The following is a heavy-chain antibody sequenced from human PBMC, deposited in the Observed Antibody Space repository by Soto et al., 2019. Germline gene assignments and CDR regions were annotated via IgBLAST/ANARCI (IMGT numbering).Heavy chain of an antibody. J-gene: IGHJ4*02. D-gene: IGHD6-19*01. CDR3: ARGFGWLDY. CDR2: ISSNGGST. CDR1: GFTVSSNY. V-gene: IGHV3-64*01. Sequence: PGGSLRLSCAASGFTVSSNYMTWVRQAPGKGLEYVSAISSNGGSTYYANSVKGRFTISRDNSKNTLYLQMCSLRAEDMAVYYCARGFGWLDYWGQGTLVTVSS.